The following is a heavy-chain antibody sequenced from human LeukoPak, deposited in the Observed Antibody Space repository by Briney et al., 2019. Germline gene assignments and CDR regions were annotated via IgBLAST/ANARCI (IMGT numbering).Heavy chain of an antibody. CDR1: GFTFDDYA. Sequence: PGRSLTLSCAASGFTFDDYAIHWVRQAQGEGLEWVAGISRNSNNIGYADSVKGRFTISRDNAKNSLSLQMNSLRAEDTAVYYCARDRLLEDRDYYSYYYMDVWGIGTTVTVSS. CDR2: ISRNSNNI. CDR3: ARDRLLEDRDYYSYYYMDV. V-gene: IGHV3-9*01. D-gene: IGHD1-1*01. J-gene: IGHJ6*03.